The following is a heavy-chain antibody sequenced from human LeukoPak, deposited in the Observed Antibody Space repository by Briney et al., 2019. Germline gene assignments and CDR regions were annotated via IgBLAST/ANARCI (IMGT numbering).Heavy chain of an antibody. CDR2: ISSSSSYT. D-gene: IGHD1-26*01. V-gene: IGHV3-11*05. CDR3: ARESGGSFYY. CDR1: GFTFSDYY. J-gene: IGHJ4*02. Sequence: GGSLRLSCAASGFTFSDYYMSWIRQAPGKGLEWVSYISSSSSYTNYADSVKGRFTISRDNAKNSLYLQMNSLRTEDTAVYYCARESGGSFYYWGQGTLVTVSS.